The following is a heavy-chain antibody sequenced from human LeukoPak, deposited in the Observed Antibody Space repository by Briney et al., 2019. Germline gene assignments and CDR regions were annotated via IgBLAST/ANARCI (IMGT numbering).Heavy chain of an antibody. V-gene: IGHV1-46*01. CDR3: ARAVGIAVAGFDY. CDR1: GYTFTSYY. Sequence: ASVKVSCKASGYTFTSYYMHWVRQAPGQGLGWMGIINPSGGSTSYAQKFQGRVTMTRDTSTSTVYMELSSLRSDDTAVYYCARAVGIAVAGFDYWGQGTLVTVSS. D-gene: IGHD6-19*01. CDR2: INPSGGST. J-gene: IGHJ4*02.